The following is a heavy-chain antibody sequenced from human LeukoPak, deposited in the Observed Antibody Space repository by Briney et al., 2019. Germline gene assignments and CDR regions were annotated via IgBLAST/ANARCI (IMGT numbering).Heavy chain of an antibody. J-gene: IGHJ2*01. CDR3: ARIASDYPYWYFDL. D-gene: IGHD4-17*01. V-gene: IGHV4-4*07. CDR2: IYTSGTT. CDR1: GGSMNNYY. Sequence: PSETLSLTCTVSGGSMNNYYWSWTRQPAGKGLEWIGQIYTSGTTNYNPSLRSRVTMSVDTSKNQFSLKLRSVTAADTAVYYCARIASDYPYWYFDLWGRGTLVTVSS.